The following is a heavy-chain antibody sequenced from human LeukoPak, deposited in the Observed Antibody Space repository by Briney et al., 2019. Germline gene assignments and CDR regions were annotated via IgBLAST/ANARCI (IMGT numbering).Heavy chain of an antibody. D-gene: IGHD2-21*02. Sequence: GRSLRLSCAASGFTFDDYAMHWVRQAPGKGLEWVSGISWNSGSIGYADSVKGRFTISRDNAKNSLYLQMNSLRAEDTAVYYCVRGDRRDFWGQGTLVTVSS. V-gene: IGHV3-9*01. CDR1: GFTFDDYA. J-gene: IGHJ4*02. CDR2: ISWNSGSI. CDR3: VRGDRRDF.